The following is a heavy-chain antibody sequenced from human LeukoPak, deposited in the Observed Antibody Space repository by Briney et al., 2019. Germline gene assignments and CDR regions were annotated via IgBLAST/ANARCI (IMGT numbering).Heavy chain of an antibody. J-gene: IGHJ4*02. Sequence: SETLSLTCAVYGGSFSGYYWSWIRQPPGKGLEWIGEINHSGSTNYNPSLKSRVTISVDTSKNQFSLKLSSMTAADTAVYYCARGRGSYFDYWGQGTLVTVSS. CDR1: GGSFSGYY. CDR2: INHSGST. V-gene: IGHV4-34*01. CDR3: ARGRGSYFDY. D-gene: IGHD5-12*01.